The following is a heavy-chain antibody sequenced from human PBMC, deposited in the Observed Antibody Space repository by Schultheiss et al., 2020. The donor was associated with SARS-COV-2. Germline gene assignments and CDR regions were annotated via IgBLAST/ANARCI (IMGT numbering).Heavy chain of an antibody. J-gene: IGHJ4*02. D-gene: IGHD1-26*01. CDR2: INNSGST. Sequence: SETLSLTCAVYGGSFSGYYWSWIRQPPGKGLEWIGEINNSGSTNYNPSLKSRVTISVDTSKNQFSLKLSSVTAADTAVYYCARVTVGAHFDYWGQGTLVTVSS. CDR1: GGSFSGYY. CDR3: ARVTVGAHFDY. V-gene: IGHV4-34*01.